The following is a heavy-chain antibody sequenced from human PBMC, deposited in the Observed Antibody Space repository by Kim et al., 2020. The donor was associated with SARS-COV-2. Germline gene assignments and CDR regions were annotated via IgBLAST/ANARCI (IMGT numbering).Heavy chain of an antibody. CDR3: ARLGYSYGFHSIDY. J-gene: IGHJ4*02. D-gene: IGHD5-18*01. Sequence: SPSFQGQVTISADKSISTAYLQWSSLKASDTAMYYCARLGYSYGFHSIDYWGQGTLVTVSS. V-gene: IGHV5-51*01.